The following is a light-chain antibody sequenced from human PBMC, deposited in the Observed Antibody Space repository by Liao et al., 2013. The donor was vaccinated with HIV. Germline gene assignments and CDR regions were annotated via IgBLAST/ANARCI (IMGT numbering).Light chain of an antibody. V-gene: IGLV3-16*01. Sequence: SYELTQPPSVSVSPGQTVSFTCSGDELGKKFTSWYQHKPGHSPLLVIFQDNRRPSGIPERFSGSTSGTIVTLTISGVQAEDEADYYCLSADSSGTYPNWVFGGGTKLTVL. J-gene: IGLJ3*02. CDR1: ELGKKF. CDR2: QDN. CDR3: LSADSSGTYPNWV.